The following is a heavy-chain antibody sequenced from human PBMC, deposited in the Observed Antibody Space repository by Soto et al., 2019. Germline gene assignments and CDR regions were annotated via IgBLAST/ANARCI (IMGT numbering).Heavy chain of an antibody. V-gene: IGHV1-69*14. D-gene: IGHD5-12*01. Sequence: QVPLVQSGAEVKKPGASVKVSCKASGGTFRSYAISRVRQAPGQGVEWMGGIIPIFGTANYAQKFPGRITITASKSTGTADMELRSLRSEATAVYSCARVQDGYDASDYWGQGTLVTVSS. CDR3: ARVQDGYDASDY. CDR1: GGTFRSYA. CDR2: IIPIFGTA. J-gene: IGHJ4*02.